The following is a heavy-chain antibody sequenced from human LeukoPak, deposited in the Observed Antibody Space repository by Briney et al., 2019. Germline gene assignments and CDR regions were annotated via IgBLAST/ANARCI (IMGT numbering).Heavy chain of an antibody. CDR1: GGSISSYY. CDR2: IYTSGST. CDR3: ARVPPSMPPGLYGMDV. Sequence: SETLSLTCTVSGGSISSYYWSWIRQPAGKGLEWIGRIYTSGSTNYNPSLKSRVTMSVDTSKNQFSLRLSSVTAADTAVYYCARVPPSMPPGLYGMDVWGQGTTVTVSS. V-gene: IGHV4-4*07. D-gene: IGHD2/OR15-2a*01. J-gene: IGHJ6*02.